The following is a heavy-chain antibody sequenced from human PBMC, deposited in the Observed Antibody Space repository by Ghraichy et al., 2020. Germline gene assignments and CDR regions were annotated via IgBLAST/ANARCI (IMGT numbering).Heavy chain of an antibody. Sequence: SETLSLTCTVSGGSISSSSYYWGWIRQPPGKGLEWIGSVYYGGSTYYSPSLKSRVTISLDTSKNQFSLKLSSVTDADTAVYYCARHSSYSGSTAPGYFDYWGQGTLVTVSS. CDR1: GGSISSSSYY. CDR2: VYYGGST. CDR3: ARHSSYSGSTAPGYFDY. V-gene: IGHV4-39*01. D-gene: IGHD3-10*01. J-gene: IGHJ4*02.